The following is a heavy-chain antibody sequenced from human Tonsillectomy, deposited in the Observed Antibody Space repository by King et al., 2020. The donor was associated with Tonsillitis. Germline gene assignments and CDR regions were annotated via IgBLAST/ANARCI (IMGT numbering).Heavy chain of an antibody. CDR1: GGSISSFY. V-gene: IGHV4-59*01. Sequence: QLQESGPGLVKPSETLSLTCTVSGGSISSFYWSWIRQPPGKGLEWIGYIYYSGSTNYNPSFKSRVTISVDTSKNQFSLKLSSVTAADTAVYYCASATGYIAASGFSIQRNWYFDLWGRGTLVTASS. J-gene: IGHJ2*01. CDR2: IYYSGST. CDR3: ASATGYIAASGFSIQRNWYFDL. D-gene: IGHD6-13*01.